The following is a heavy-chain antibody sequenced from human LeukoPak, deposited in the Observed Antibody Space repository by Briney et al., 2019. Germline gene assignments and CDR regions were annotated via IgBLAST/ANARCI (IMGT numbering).Heavy chain of an antibody. CDR1: GGTFSSYA. J-gene: IGHJ6*03. V-gene: IGHV1-69*13. CDR3: ARDGEAVAGTSYYYYYMDV. CDR2: TIPIFGTA. Sequence: GASVKVSCKASGGTFSSYAISWVRQAPGQGLEWMGGTIPIFGTANYAQKFQGRVTITADESTSTAYMELSRLRSEDTAVYYCARDGEAVAGTSYYYYYMDVWGKGTTVTVSS. D-gene: IGHD6-19*01.